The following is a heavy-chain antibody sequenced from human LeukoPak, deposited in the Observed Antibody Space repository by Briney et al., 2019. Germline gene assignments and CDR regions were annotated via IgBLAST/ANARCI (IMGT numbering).Heavy chain of an antibody. J-gene: IGHJ6*02. Sequence: PGGSLRLSCAASGFTVGSNYMSWVRHTPGKGLEWVSLIYSGGSTYYADSVKGRFTISRDNSKNTLYLQMHSLRAEDTAVYYCAGRDNGYYYGMDVWGQGTTVTVSS. CDR2: IYSGGST. CDR3: AGRDNGYYYGMDV. D-gene: IGHD2-8*01. CDR1: GFTVGSNY. V-gene: IGHV3-66*01.